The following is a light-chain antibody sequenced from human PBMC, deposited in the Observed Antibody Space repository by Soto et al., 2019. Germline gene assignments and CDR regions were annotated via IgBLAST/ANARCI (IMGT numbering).Light chain of an antibody. CDR3: QQYGSSPTWT. V-gene: IGKV3-20*01. CDR1: QSVDSNY. J-gene: IGKJ1*01. CDR2: GAS. Sequence: EIVLTQSPGTLSLSPGERATLSCRASQSVDSNYLAWYQQKPDQAPRLLIYGASNRATGIPDRFSGSGSGTDFTLTISRLEPEDFAVFYCQQYGSSPTWTFGQGTKVDIK.